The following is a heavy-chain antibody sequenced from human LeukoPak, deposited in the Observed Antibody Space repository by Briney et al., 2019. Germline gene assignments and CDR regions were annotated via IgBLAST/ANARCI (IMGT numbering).Heavy chain of an antibody. CDR2: INPNSGGT. Sequence: ASVKVSCKASGYTFTGYYMHWVRQAPGQGLEWMGWINPNSGGTNYAQKFQGRVTMTRDTSISTAYMELSRLRSDDTAVYYCARAFTYYYDSSGYRRANWFDPWGQGTLVTVSS. CDR1: GYTFTGYY. D-gene: IGHD3-22*01. V-gene: IGHV1-2*02. CDR3: ARAFTYYYDSSGYRRANWFDP. J-gene: IGHJ5*02.